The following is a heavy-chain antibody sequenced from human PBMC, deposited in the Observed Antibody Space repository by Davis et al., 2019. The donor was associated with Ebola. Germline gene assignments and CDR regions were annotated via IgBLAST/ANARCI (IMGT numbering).Heavy chain of an antibody. CDR2: IGTAGDT. Sequence: SLKLPCASPGFTFSSYHMHWVRQATGKGLEWVSAIGTAGDTYYPGSVKGRFTISREKAKNSLYLQMNSLRGEDTAVYYCARAGFGEIYFDYWGQGTLVTVSS. J-gene: IGHJ4*02. CDR1: GFTFSSYH. CDR3: ARAGFGEIYFDY. D-gene: IGHD3-10*01. V-gene: IGHV3-13*01.